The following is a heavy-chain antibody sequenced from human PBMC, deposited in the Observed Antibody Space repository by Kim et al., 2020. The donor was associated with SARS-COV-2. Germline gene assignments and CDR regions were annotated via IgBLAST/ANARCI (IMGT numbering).Heavy chain of an antibody. D-gene: IGHD1-26*01. J-gene: IGHJ3*01. Sequence: YYVDSVKGRFTISRDNAKNSLYLKMNRLRSEDTAVYSCAREGSRSGAFDVWGQGTMVTVSS. V-gene: IGHV3-7*01. CDR3: AREGSRSGAFDV.